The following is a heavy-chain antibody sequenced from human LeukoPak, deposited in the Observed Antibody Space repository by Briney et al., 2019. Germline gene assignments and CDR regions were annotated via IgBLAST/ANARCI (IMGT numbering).Heavy chain of an antibody. J-gene: IGHJ4*02. Sequence: PGGSLRLSCAASGFTFSSYAMHWVRQAPGKGLEWVAVISYDGSNKYYADSVKGRFTISRDNSNNTLYLQMNSLRADDTAVYYCARDQDIVVVPAATLDYWGQGTLVTVSS. CDR1: GFTFSSYA. D-gene: IGHD2-2*01. CDR2: ISYDGSNK. CDR3: ARDQDIVVVPAATLDY. V-gene: IGHV3-30-3*01.